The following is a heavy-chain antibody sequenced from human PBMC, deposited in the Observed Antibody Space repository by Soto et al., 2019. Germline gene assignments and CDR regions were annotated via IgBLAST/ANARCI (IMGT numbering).Heavy chain of an antibody. CDR2: IYYSGST. CDR3: AGTIRITMIVVITVIDY. J-gene: IGHJ4*02. V-gene: IGHV4-39*01. Sequence: SETLSLTCTVSGGSISSSNYYWGWIRQPPGKGLEWIGSIYYSGSTYYNPSLKSRVTISVDTSKNQFSLKLSSVTAADTAVYYCAGTIRITMIVVITVIDYWGQGTLVTVSS. CDR1: GGSISSSNYY. D-gene: IGHD3-22*01.